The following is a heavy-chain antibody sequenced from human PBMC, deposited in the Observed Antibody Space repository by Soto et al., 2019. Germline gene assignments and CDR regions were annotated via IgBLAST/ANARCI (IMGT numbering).Heavy chain of an antibody. CDR1: GYTFTGYY. V-gene: IGHV1-2*04. J-gene: IGHJ6*02. CDR3: ARARRDYDFWSGYWAGPYYYYGMDV. Sequence: ASVKVSCKASGYTFTGYYMHWVRQAPGQGLEWMGWINPNSGGTNYAQKFQGWVTMTRDTSISTAYMELSRLRSDDTAVYYCARARRDYDFWSGYWAGPYYYYGMDVLGQRTTVTVSS. D-gene: IGHD3-3*01. CDR2: INPNSGGT.